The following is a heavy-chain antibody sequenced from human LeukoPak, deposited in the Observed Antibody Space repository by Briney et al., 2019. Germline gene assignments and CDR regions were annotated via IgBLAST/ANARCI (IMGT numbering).Heavy chain of an antibody. CDR1: GFTFSSYV. Sequence: PGRSLRLSCAASGFTFSSYVIHWVRQAPGKGLEWVSYIGSTSIYADSVKGRFTISRDNAKNSLYLQMNSLRAEDTAVYYCARDGPPAGAGDFDYWGQGSPVTVSS. V-gene: IGHV3-48*01. CDR3: ARDGPPAGAGDFDY. D-gene: IGHD2-2*01. CDR2: IGSTSI. J-gene: IGHJ4*02.